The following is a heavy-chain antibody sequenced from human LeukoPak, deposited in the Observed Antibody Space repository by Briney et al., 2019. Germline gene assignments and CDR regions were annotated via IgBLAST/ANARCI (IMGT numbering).Heavy chain of an antibody. CDR1: GFTFSNAW. CDR2: IKSKTDGGTT. Sequence: AGGYLRLSCAASGFTFSNAWMSWVRQAPGKGLEWVGRIKSKTDGGTTDYAAPVKGRFTISRDDSKNTLYLQMNSLKTEDTAVYYCTTDRHIVATEPPVDYWGREPWSPSPQ. J-gene: IGHJ4*02. CDR3: TTDRHIVATEPPVDY. D-gene: IGHD5-12*01. V-gene: IGHV3-15*01.